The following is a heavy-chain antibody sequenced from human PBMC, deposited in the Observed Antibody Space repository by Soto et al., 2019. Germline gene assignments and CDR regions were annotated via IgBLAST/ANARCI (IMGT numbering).Heavy chain of an antibody. CDR1: GFTFSSYA. D-gene: IGHD1-26*01. Sequence: PGGSLRLSCSASGFTFSSYAMHWVRQAPGKGLEYVSSISSSRSYTYYADSVKGRFTISRDNAKNSLYLQMNSLRAEDTAVYYCARDAEGVDGAQGGYYYYYGMDVWGQGTTVTVSS. CDR2: ISSSRSYT. CDR3: ARDAEGVDGAQGGYYYYYGMDV. J-gene: IGHJ6*02. V-gene: IGHV3-64*04.